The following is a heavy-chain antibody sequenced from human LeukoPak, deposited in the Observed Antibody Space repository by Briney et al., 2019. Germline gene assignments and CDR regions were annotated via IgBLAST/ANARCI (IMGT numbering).Heavy chain of an antibody. D-gene: IGHD6-19*01. CDR2: IYYSGST. V-gene: IGHV4-59*01. CDR3: ARVSPYSSGWLFDY. J-gene: IGHJ4*02. CDR1: GGSISSYY. Sequence: SETLSLTCTVSGGSISSYYWSWIRQPPGKELEWIGYIYYSGSTNCNPSLKSRVTISVDTSKNQFSLKLSSVTAADTAVYYCARVSPYSSGWLFDYWGQGTLVTVSS.